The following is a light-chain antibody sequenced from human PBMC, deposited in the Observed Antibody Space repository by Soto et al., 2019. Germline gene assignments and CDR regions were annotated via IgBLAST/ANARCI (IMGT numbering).Light chain of an antibody. CDR1: QGISSY. CDR2: GAS. CDR3: QHLNSYPPMYT. Sequence: IQLTQSPSSLSASVGDRVTITCRATQGISSYLAWYQQKPGKAPKLLIFGASTLQSGVPSRFSGSGSGTDFTLTISSLQPEDFAPYYCQHLNSYPPMYTFGQGTKLEI. J-gene: IGKJ2*01. V-gene: IGKV1-9*01.